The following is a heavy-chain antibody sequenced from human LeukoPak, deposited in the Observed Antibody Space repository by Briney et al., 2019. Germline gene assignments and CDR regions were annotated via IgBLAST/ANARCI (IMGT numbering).Heavy chain of an antibody. D-gene: IGHD1-26*01. CDR3: AKWWELLPGPYFDY. CDR1: GFTFSSYA. Sequence: GGSLRLSCAASGFTFSSYAMSWVRQAPGKWLEWVSAISGSGGSTYYADSVKGRFTISRDNSKNTLYLQMNSLRAEDTAVYYCAKWWELLPGPYFDYWGQGTLVTVSS. J-gene: IGHJ4*02. V-gene: IGHV3-23*01. CDR2: ISGSGGST.